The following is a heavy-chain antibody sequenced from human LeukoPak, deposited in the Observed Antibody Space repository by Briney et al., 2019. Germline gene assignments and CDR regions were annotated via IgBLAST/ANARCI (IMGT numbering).Heavy chain of an antibody. CDR2: IYTSGST. D-gene: IGHD5-12*01. CDR1: GGSISSYY. V-gene: IGHV4-4*07. J-gene: IGHJ3*02. CDR3: ARDGGGYSGYDNAFDI. Sequence: SETLSLTCTVSGGSISSYYWSWIRQPAGKGLEWIGRIYTSGSTNYNPSLKSRVTMSVDTYKNQFSLKLSSVTAADTAVYYCARDGGGYSGYDNAFDIWGQGTMVTVSS.